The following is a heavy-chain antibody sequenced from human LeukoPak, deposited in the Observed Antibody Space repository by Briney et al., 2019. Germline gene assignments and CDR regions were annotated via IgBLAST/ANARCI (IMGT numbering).Heavy chain of an antibody. D-gene: IGHD3-10*01. CDR1: GYTFTGYY. Sequence: GASVKVSCKASGYTFTGYYMHWVRQAPGQGLEWMGWINPNSGGTNYAQKFQGRVTMTRDTSISTAYMELSRPRSDDTAVYYCARITMVRGVINNFDYWGQGTLVTVSS. CDR2: INPNSGGT. J-gene: IGHJ4*02. CDR3: ARITMVRGVINNFDY. V-gene: IGHV1-2*02.